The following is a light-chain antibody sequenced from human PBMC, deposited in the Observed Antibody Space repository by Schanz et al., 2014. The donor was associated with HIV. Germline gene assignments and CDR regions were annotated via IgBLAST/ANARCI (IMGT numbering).Light chain of an antibody. J-gene: IGKJ4*01. V-gene: IGKV3-20*01. Sequence: EIVLTQSPGTLSLSPGERATLSCRASQSVSSSYLAWYQQKPGQAPRLLIYAASSRATGIPDRFSGSGSGTDFTLTISRLEPDDFAVYYCQQYGSSHTFGGGTKVEIK. CDR2: AAS. CDR1: QSVSSSY. CDR3: QQYGSSHT.